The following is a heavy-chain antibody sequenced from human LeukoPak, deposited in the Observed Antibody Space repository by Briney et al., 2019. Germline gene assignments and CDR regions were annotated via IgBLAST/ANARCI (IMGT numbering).Heavy chain of an antibody. J-gene: IGHJ4*02. V-gene: IGHV3-66*02. CDR3: ARDGIAAAGGFDY. D-gene: IGHD6-13*01. CDR1: GFTVSSNY. CDR2: IYSGGST. Sequence: GSLRLSCAASGFTVSSNYMTWVRQAPGKGLEWVSIIYSGGSTYYADSVKGRFTISRDNSKNTLYLQMNSLRAEDTAVYYCARDGIAAAGGFDYWGQGTLVTVSS.